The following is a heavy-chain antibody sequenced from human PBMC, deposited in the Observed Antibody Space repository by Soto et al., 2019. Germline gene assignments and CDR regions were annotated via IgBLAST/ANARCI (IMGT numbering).Heavy chain of an antibody. CDR1: GFTFSSYS. Sequence: EVQLVESGGGLVKPGGSLRLSCAASGFTFSSYSMNWVRQAPGKGLEWVSSISSSSSYIYYADSVKGRFTISRDNAKNSRYLQMNSLRAEDTAVYYGARDPYYYDSRGYYYWGPGTLVTVSS. J-gene: IGHJ4*02. D-gene: IGHD3-22*01. CDR2: ISSSSSYI. CDR3: ARDPYYYDSRGYYY. V-gene: IGHV3-21*01.